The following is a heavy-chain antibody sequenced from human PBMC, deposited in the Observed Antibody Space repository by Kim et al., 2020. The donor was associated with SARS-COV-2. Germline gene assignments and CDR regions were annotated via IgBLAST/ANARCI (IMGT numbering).Heavy chain of an antibody. D-gene: IGHD2-15*01. CDR3: GRDGRGISDY. J-gene: IGHJ4*02. CDR2: ISHDGRRT. V-gene: IGHV3-74*01. CDR1: GFTFSRSW. Sequence: GGSLRLSCAASGFTFSRSWMHWLRQVPGKGLMYVAYISHDGRRTDYPDSVRGRFTVSRNNARNTVYLQMNNLRADDTAVYYCGRDGRGISDYWGPGVLVTVSS.